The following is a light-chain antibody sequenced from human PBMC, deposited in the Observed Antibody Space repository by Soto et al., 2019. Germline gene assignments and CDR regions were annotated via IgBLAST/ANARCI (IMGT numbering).Light chain of an antibody. V-gene: IGKV3D-15*01. CDR2: GAS. J-gene: IGKJ5*01. CDR3: QQYKNWPPIT. CDR1: QSVSSY. Sequence: EIVLTQSPATLSLSPGERATLFCRASQSVSSYFAWYQQKPGQAPNLLIYGASTRATGIPARFSGSGSGTEFTLTISSLQSEDFGVYYCQQYKNWPPITFGQGTRLEIK.